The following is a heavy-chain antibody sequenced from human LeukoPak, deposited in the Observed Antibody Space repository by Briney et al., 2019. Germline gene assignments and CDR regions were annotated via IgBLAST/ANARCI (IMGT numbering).Heavy chain of an antibody. V-gene: IGHV3-74*01. D-gene: IGHD3-3*01. CDR3: GRVVNWNFDY. Sequence: GGSLRLSCEASGFSVINYWMHWVRQAPGKGLVWLARMNTDGDYIAFADSVKGRFTISRDVAKNTLYLEMNSLRDEDTAVYYCGRVVNWNFDYWGRGTLVTVSS. CDR1: GFSVINYW. CDR2: MNTDGDYI. J-gene: IGHJ4*02.